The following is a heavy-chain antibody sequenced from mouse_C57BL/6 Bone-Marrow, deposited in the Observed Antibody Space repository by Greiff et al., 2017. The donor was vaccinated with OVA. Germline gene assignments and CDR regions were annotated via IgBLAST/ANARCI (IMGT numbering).Heavy chain of an antibody. CDR1: GYTFTSYW. V-gene: IGHV1-61*01. CDR3: ARYDYYGSSSDY. Sequence: QVQLQQPGAELVRPGSSVKLSCKASGYTFTSYWMDWVKQRPGQGLEWIGNIYPSDSETHYNQKLKDKATLTVDKSSSTAYMQLSSLTAEDSAVYYCARYDYYGSSSDYWGQGTTLTVSS. J-gene: IGHJ2*01. D-gene: IGHD1-1*01. CDR2: IYPSDSET.